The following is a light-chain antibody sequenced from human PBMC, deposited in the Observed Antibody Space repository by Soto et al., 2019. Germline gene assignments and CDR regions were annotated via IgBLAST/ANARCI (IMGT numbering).Light chain of an antibody. CDR2: DAS. J-gene: IGKJ2*01. Sequence: ESVLTQSPTTLSLSPGERATLSGRASQSVSSYLAWYQQKPGQAPRLLIYDASNRATGIPARFSGSGSGTDFTLTISSLEPEDFAVYYCQQRSNWPTFGQGTKLEIK. V-gene: IGKV3-11*01. CDR1: QSVSSY. CDR3: QQRSNWPT.